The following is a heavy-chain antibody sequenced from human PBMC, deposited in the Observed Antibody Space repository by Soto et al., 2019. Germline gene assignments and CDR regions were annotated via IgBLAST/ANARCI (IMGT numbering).Heavy chain of an antibody. CDR2: IIPIFGTA. V-gene: IGHV1-69*13. CDR3: AKALGGLSPESFDY. CDR1: GGTLSGYA. D-gene: IGHD3-16*02. J-gene: IGHJ4*02. Sequence: SVKVSCKASGGTLSGYAISWVRQAPGQGLEWMGGIIPIFGTANYAQKFQGRVTITADESTSTAYMELSSLRSEDTAVYYCAKALGGLSPESFDYWGQGILVTVSS.